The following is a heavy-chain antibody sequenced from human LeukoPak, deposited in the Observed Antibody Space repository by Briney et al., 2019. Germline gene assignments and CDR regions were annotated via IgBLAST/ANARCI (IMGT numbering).Heavy chain of an antibody. Sequence: GASVKVSCKASGYTFTSHDINWVRQATGQGLEWMGWMNPNSGNTGYAQKFQGRVTMTRNTSISTAYMELSSLRSEDTAVYYCARASYSSSWYTYYYYYYMDVWGKGTTVTVSS. J-gene: IGHJ6*03. CDR1: GYTFTSHD. D-gene: IGHD6-13*01. CDR2: MNPNSGNT. V-gene: IGHV1-8*01. CDR3: ARASYSSSWYTYYYYYYMDV.